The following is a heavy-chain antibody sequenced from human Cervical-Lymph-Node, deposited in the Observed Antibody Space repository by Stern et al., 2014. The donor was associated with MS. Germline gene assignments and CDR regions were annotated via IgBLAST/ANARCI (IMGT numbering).Heavy chain of an antibody. J-gene: IGHJ3*02. CDR1: KYTFTAYT. CDR3: VTATIYVEAFDI. CDR2: INPGNGNT. V-gene: IGHV1-3*01. D-gene: IGHD2-2*02. Sequence: QDQLVQSGAEVKKPGASVKVSCKASKYTFTAYTVHWVRQAPGQRLEWMGWINPGNGNTKYSQNFQGRVSITRDTSASTTYMDLSGLRSEDTAIYYCVTATIYVEAFDIWGQGTMVTVS.